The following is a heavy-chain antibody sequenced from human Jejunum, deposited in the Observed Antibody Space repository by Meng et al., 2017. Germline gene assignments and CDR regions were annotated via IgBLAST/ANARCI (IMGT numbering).Heavy chain of an antibody. J-gene: IGHJ3*02. D-gene: IGHD3-22*01. CDR2: ISSRDNYI. Sequence: GGSLRPSCAASGFTFSYYTMNWVRQAPGKGLEWVSYISSRDNYIYYADSVKGRFTISRDNAKNSLYLQMNSLRDEDTAVYYCAREYSSGLPPASDALDIWGQGTMVTVSS. V-gene: IGHV3-21*01. CDR1: GFTFSYYT. CDR3: AREYSSGLPPASDALDI.